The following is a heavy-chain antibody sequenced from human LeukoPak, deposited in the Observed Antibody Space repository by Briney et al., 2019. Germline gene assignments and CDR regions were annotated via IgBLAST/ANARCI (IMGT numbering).Heavy chain of an antibody. CDR1: GGXISSYY. CDR2: IYTSGST. J-gene: IGHJ4*02. CDR3: ARGNYGDSSFDY. Sequence: TCXXXGGXISSYYWSWVRQPAGKGLEWIGRIYTSGSTNYNPSLTSRVTMSVDTSKNQFSLKLSSVTAADTAVYYCARGNYGDSSFDYWGQGTLVTVSS. D-gene: IGHD4-17*01. V-gene: IGHV4-4*07.